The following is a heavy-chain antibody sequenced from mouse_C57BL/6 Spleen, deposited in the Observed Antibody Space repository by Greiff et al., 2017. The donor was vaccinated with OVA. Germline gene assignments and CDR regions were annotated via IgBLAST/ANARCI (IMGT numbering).Heavy chain of an antibody. CDR1: GFSFNTYA. CDR2: IRSKSNNYAT. CDR3: VVPYDYDGWGYAMDY. V-gene: IGHV10-1*01. Sequence: EVQGVESGGGLVQPKGSLKLSCAASGFSFNTYAMNWVRQAPGKGLEWVARIRSKSNNYATYYADSVKDRFTISRDDSESMLYLQMNNLKTEDTAMYYCVVPYDYDGWGYAMDYWGQGTSVTVSS. D-gene: IGHD2-4*01. J-gene: IGHJ4*01.